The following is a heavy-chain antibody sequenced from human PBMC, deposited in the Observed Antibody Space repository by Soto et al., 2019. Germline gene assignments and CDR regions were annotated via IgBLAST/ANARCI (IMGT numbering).Heavy chain of an antibody. Sequence: GGSLRLSCAASGFTFSSYAMHWVRQAPGKGLEWVAVISYDGSNKYYGDSVKGRFTISRDNSKNKLYLQMNSLRAEDTAVYYCARGGLPTMVRGVSLDAFDIWGQGTMVTVSS. CDR3: ARGGLPTMVRGVSLDAFDI. J-gene: IGHJ3*02. CDR2: ISYDGSNK. D-gene: IGHD3-10*01. V-gene: IGHV3-30-3*01. CDR1: GFTFSSYA.